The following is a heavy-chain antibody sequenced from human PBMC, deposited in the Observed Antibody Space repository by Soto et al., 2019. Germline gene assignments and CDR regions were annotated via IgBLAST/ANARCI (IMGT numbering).Heavy chain of an antibody. D-gene: IGHD2-15*01. CDR2: ISSSGSTI. V-gene: IGHV3-11*01. CDR1: GFTFSDYY. J-gene: IGHJ3*02. Sequence: GGSLRLSCAASGFTFSDYYMSWIRQAPGKGLEWVSYISSSGSTIYYADSVKGRFTISRDNAKNSLYLQMNSLRAEDTAVYYCARPQVAATFDAFDIWGQGTMVTVSS. CDR3: ARPQVAATFDAFDI.